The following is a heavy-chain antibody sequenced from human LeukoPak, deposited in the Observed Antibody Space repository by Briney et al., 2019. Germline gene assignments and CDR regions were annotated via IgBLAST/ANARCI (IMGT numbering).Heavy chain of an antibody. V-gene: IGHV3-23*01. CDR2: ISGSGGSK. J-gene: IGHJ4*02. CDR3: ARVVVPAARPSSYFDY. D-gene: IGHD2-2*01. CDR1: GFTFSSYA. Sequence: SGGSLRLSCAASGFTFSSYAMSWVRQAPGKGLEWVSAISGSGGSKYYADSVKGRFTISRDNSKNTLYLQMNSLRAEDTAVYCCARVVVPAARPSSYFDYWGQGTLVTVSS.